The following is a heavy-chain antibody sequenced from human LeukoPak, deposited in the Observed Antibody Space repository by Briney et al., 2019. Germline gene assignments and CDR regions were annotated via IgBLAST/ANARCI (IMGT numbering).Heavy chain of an antibody. CDR3: ARQAYGSGSSDNWFDP. V-gene: IGHV5-51*01. Sequence: GESLKISCKGSGYSFTSYWIGWVRQMPGKGLEWMGIIYPGDSDTRYSPSFQGQVTISADKSISTAYLQWSSLKASDTVMYYCARQAYGSGSSDNWFDPWGQGTLVTVSS. CDR2: IYPGDSDT. D-gene: IGHD3-10*01. J-gene: IGHJ5*02. CDR1: GYSFTSYW.